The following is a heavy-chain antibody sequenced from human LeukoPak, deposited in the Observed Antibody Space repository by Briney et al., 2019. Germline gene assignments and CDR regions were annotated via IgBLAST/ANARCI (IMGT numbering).Heavy chain of an antibody. CDR1: GGSISSYY. J-gene: IGHJ4*02. CDR3: ASTTSTYDYVWGSYRRSYYFDY. CDR2: IYYSGST. V-gene: IGHV4-59*01. D-gene: IGHD3-16*02. Sequence: SETLSLTCTVSGGSISSYYWGWIRQPPGKGLEWIGYIYYSGSTNYNPSLKSRVTISVDTSKNQFSLKLSSVTAADTAVYYCASTTSTYDYVWGSYRRSYYFDYWGQGTLVTVSS.